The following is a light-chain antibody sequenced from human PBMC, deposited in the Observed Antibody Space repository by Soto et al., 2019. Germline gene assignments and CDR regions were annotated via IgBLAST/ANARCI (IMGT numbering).Light chain of an antibody. CDR2: GAF. Sequence: EIVRTQSPATLSVSPGARVTLSCRASQSIGSNLAWYHQRPGQAPRLLIYGAFTRATGIPARFSGSGSGTEFTLTISSLQSEDFAVYHCQQYNKWPRTFGQGTKVDIK. V-gene: IGKV3-15*01. CDR3: QQYNKWPRT. J-gene: IGKJ1*01. CDR1: QSIGSN.